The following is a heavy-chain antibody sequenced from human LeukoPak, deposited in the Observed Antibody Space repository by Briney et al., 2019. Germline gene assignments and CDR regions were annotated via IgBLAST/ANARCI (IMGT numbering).Heavy chain of an antibody. D-gene: IGHD3-22*01. V-gene: IGHV4-59*01. J-gene: IGHJ4*02. CDR3: ARSVIHDNSFDY. CDR2: IYYSGST. CDR1: GGSISGYY. Sequence: SDTLSLTCTVSGGSISGYYWSWIRQPPGKGLEWIGYIYYSGSTNYNPSLKSRATISVDTSKNQFSLKLSSVTAADTAVYYCARSVIHDNSFDYWGQGTLVTVSS.